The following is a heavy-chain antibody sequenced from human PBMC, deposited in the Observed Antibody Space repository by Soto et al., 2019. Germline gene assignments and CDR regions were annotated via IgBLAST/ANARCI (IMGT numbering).Heavy chain of an antibody. D-gene: IGHD4-4*01. Sequence: SETLSLTCAVSGGSISSGGYSWSWIRQPPGKGLEWIGYIYHSGSTYYNPSLKSRVTISVDRSKNQFSLNLSSVIAADTAVYYCARGMTTVTTYDYWGQGTLVTVSS. J-gene: IGHJ4*02. CDR1: GGSISSGGYS. V-gene: IGHV4-30-2*01. CDR2: IYHSGST. CDR3: ARGMTTVTTYDY.